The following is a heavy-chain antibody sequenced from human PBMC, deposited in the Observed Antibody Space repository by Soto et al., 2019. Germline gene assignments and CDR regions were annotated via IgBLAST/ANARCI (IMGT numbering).Heavy chain of an antibody. V-gene: IGHV3-23*01. D-gene: IGHD2-15*01. Sequence: GGSLRLSXAASGFTFSSYAMSWVRQAPGEGLEWVSAISGSGGSTYYADSVKGRFTISRDNSKNTLYLQMNSLRAEDTAVYYCAKEARYCSGGSCYYCDSSGGAFDIWGQGTMVTVSS. CDR3: AKEARYCSGGSCYYCDSSGGAFDI. J-gene: IGHJ3*02. CDR2: ISGSGGST. CDR1: GFTFSSYA.